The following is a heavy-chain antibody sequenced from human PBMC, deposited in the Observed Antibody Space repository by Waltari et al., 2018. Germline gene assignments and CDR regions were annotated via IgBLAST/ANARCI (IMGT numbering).Heavy chain of an antibody. V-gene: IGHV1-18*01. Sequence: QLVQSGAEVKKPGASVKVSCKASGYIFSNSGITWVRKAPGQGLEWMGWINPYNGDTKYEQDRQGRVTMTTDTSTTTAYMEIRTLRSDDTAIYYCARDDVNRSNFGGFWGQGTLVTVSS. CDR3: ARDDVNRSNFGGF. CDR1: GYIFSNSG. D-gene: IGHD3-16*01. J-gene: IGHJ4*02. CDR2: INPYNGDT.